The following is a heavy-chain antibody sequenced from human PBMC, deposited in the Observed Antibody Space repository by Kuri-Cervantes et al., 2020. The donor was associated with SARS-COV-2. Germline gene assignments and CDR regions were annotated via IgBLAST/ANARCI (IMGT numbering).Heavy chain of an antibody. Sequence: LSLTCAASGFTFSSYAMSWVRQAPGKGLEWVSAIRGSGGSTYYADSVKGRFTISRDNSKNTLYLQMNSLKTEDTAVYYCTTGLLGYYFDYWGQGTLVTVSS. J-gene: IGHJ4*02. D-gene: IGHD3-16*01. CDR3: TTGLLGYYFDY. CDR1: GFTFSSYA. V-gene: IGHV3-23*01. CDR2: IRGSGGST.